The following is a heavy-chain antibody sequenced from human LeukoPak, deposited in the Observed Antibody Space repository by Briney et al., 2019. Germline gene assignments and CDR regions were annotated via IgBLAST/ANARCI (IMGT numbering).Heavy chain of an antibody. D-gene: IGHD3-10*01. V-gene: IGHV1-24*01. CDR3: ATLRRVMVRGVRFDY. J-gene: IGHJ4*02. CDR1: GYTLTELS. CDR2: FDPEDGET. Sequence: ASVKVSCKVSGYTLTELSMHWVRQAPGKGLEWMGGFDPEDGETIYAQKFQGRVTMTADTTTDTAYMELSSLRSEDTAVYYCATLRRVMVRGVRFDYWGQGTLVTVSS.